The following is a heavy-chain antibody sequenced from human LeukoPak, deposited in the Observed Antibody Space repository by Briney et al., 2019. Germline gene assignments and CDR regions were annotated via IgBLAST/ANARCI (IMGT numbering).Heavy chain of an antibody. J-gene: IGHJ4*02. D-gene: IGHD3-22*01. V-gene: IGHV3-21*01. CDR3: ATHGDSSGYYSDS. Sequence: GGSLRLSCAPSGFPFSVFSMNWVRQAPGKGLEWVSSISGNSQYIVYADSLRGRFTISRDNAESSLYLQINSLRAEDAAVYYCATHGDSSGYYSDSWGQGTLVTVSS. CDR1: GFPFSVFS. CDR2: ISGNSQYI.